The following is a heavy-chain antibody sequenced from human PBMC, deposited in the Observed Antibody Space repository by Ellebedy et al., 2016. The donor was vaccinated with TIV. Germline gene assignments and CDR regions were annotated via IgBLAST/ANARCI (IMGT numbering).Heavy chain of an antibody. D-gene: IGHD6-19*01. J-gene: IGHJ4*02. CDR3: ARVNQDSSGGSGVDY. V-gene: IGHV4-59*01. CDR2: IYYSGST. CDR1: GGSISSYY. Sequence: SETLSLXXTVSGGSISSYYWSWIRQPPGKGLEWIGYIYYSGSTNYNPSLKSRVTISVDTSKNQFSLKLSSVTAADTAVYYCARVNQDSSGGSGVDYWGQGTLVTVSS.